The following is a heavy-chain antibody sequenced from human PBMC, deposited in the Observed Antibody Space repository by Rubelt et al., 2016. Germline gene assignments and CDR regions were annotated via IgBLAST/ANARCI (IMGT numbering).Heavy chain of an antibody. CDR2: FYYSGST. Sequence: QLQLQESGPGLVKPSETLSLTCTVSGGSISSSSYYWGWIRQPPGKGLEWIGSFYYSGSTYYNPSPKRRVTISVDTAKNQLYLKLSSVTAADTAVYYCARGRGWFDPWGQGTLVTVSS. J-gene: IGHJ5*02. CDR3: ARGRGWFDP. V-gene: IGHV4-39*07. CDR1: GGSISSSSYY.